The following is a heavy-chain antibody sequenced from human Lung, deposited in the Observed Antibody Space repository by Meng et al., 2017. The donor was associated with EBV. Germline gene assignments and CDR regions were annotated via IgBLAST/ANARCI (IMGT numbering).Heavy chain of an antibody. CDR2: ISHSGST. Sequence: APPPQWGPGLLKPSETLSLTCAVYSGSFSGYFWSWIRQPPGKGLEWIGEISHSGSTNYNPSLKSRVTISVDKSKNQFSLKLTSVTVADTTVYYCARGQWLDNSWGQGTLVTVSS. CDR1: SGSFSGYF. D-gene: IGHD6-19*01. J-gene: IGHJ4*02. V-gene: IGHV4-34*01. CDR3: ARGQWLDNS.